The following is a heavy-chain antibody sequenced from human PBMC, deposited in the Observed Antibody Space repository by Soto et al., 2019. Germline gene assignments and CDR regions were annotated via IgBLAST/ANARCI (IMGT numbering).Heavy chain of an antibody. CDR1: GFTFSSYW. V-gene: IGHV3-74*01. Sequence: GGSLRLSCAASGFTFSSYWMHWVRQPPGKGLLWVSRINSDGSSTSYADSVKGRFTISRDNAKNTLYLQMNSLRAEDTAVYYCAREYYDVSSGSKYYMDVWGKGTTGTSSS. J-gene: IGHJ6*03. CDR2: INSDGSST. D-gene: IGHD3-3*01. CDR3: AREYYDVSSGSKYYMDV.